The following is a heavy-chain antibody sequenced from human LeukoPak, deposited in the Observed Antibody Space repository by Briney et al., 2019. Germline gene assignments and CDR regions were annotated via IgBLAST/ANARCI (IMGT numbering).Heavy chain of an antibody. CDR1: GFTFDDYA. CDR2: ISWNSGSI. Sequence: GRSLRLSCAASGFTFDDYAMHWVRQAPGKGLEWVSGISWNSGSIGYADSVKGRFTISRDSSKNTLYLQMNSLGGEDTALYYCAKGRWGLTVNNFDLWGQGTMVTVSS. D-gene: IGHD7-27*01. V-gene: IGHV3-9*01. J-gene: IGHJ3*01. CDR3: AKGRWGLTVNNFDL.